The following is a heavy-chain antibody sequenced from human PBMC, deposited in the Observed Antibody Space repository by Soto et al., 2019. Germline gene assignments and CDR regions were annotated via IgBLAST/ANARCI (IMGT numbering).Heavy chain of an antibody. CDR2: ISAYNGNT. Sequence: ASVKVSCKASGYTFTSYGISWVRQAPGQGLEWMGWISAYNGNTNYAQKLQGRVTMTTDTSTSTAYMELRSLRSDDTAVYYCERGSSIAVATDAFDIWGQGKMVTVSS. CDR1: GYTFTSYG. CDR3: ERGSSIAVATDAFDI. V-gene: IGHV1-18*01. D-gene: IGHD6-19*01. J-gene: IGHJ3*02.